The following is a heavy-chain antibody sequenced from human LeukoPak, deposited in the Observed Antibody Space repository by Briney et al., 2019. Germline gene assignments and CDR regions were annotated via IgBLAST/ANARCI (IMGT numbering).Heavy chain of an antibody. Sequence: GSLRLSCAASGFTFSTSWMSWVRQVPGKGLEWVANIRKDGSETYYVDSVKGRFTISRDNAKNSLYLQMNSLRAEDTAMYYCARGRYSGTTYYFDYWGQGTLVTVSS. D-gene: IGHD5-12*01. J-gene: IGHJ4*02. CDR2: IRKDGSET. CDR3: ARGRYSGTTYYFDY. CDR1: GFTFSTSW. V-gene: IGHV3-7*03.